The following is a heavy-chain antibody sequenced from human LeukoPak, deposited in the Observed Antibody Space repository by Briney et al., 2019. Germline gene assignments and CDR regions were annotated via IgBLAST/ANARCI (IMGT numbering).Heavy chain of an antibody. V-gene: IGHV3-30*18. CDR2: ISYDGSNK. Sequence: GGSLRLSCAASGFTFSSYGMHWVRQAPGKGLEWVAVISYDGSNKYYADSVKGRFTISRDNSKNTLYLRMNSLRAEDTAVYYCAKDKARAVAGSDYFDYWGQGTLVTVSS. CDR1: GFTFSSYG. CDR3: AKDKARAVAGSDYFDY. D-gene: IGHD6-19*01. J-gene: IGHJ4*02.